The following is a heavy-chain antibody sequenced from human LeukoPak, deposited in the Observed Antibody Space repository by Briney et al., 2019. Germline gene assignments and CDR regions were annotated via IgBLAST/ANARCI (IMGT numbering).Heavy chain of an antibody. Sequence: SQTLSLTCTVSVRSISSGSSYWSWIRQPAGKGLEWIGRIYTSGSTNYNPSLKSRVTISVDTSKNQFSLKLSSVTAADTAVYYCARDAVRQLDYWGQGTLVTVSS. CDR2: IYTSGST. V-gene: IGHV4-61*02. D-gene: IGHD6-13*01. J-gene: IGHJ4*02. CDR1: VRSISSGSSY. CDR3: ARDAVRQLDY.